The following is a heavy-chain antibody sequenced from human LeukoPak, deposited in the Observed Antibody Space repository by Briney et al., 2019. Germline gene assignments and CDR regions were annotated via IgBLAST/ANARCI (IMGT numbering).Heavy chain of an antibody. CDR1: GFTFSIYS. Sequence: GGSLRLSCAASGFTFSIYSMNWVRQAPGKGLEWVSSISSSSSYIYYADSVKGRSTISRDNAKNLLYLQMNSLRAEDTAVYYCARDPVAGHFDYWGQGTLVTVSS. CDR2: ISSSSSYI. D-gene: IGHD6-19*01. CDR3: ARDPVAGHFDY. J-gene: IGHJ4*02. V-gene: IGHV3-21*01.